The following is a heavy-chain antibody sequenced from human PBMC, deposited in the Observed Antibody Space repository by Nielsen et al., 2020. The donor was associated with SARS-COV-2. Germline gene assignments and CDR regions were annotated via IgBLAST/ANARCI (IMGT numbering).Heavy chain of an antibody. CDR1: GYSFSSYW. J-gene: IGHJ4*02. CDR3: ARRHMIPFGAGTYHFDF. V-gene: IGHV5-51*01. Sequence: GESLKISCEASGYSFSSYWIAWVRQRHGKGLEWMGIIYPGDSETKYSPSFQGQVTMSVDKSLRTAYLQWRTLKASDTAMYYCARRHMIPFGAGTYHFDFWGQGTLVTVSS. D-gene: IGHD3-16*01. CDR2: IYPGDSET.